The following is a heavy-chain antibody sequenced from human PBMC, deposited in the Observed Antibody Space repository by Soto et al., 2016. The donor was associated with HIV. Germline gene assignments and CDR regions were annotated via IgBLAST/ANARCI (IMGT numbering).Heavy chain of an antibody. CDR1: GFTFDDFG. J-gene: IGHJ6*03. CDR2: INWNGGSR. V-gene: IGHV3-20*04. CDR3: AKRGSMAAPGGSWSKFDYYYMDV. Sequence: EVRLVESGGGVVRPGESLRLSCAASGFTFDDFGMNWVRQAPGKGLEWVSGINWNGGSRSHADSVKGRFTISRDNSKNTLFLQMNSLRADDTAVYYCAKRGSMAAPGGSWSKFDYYYMDVWGKGTTVTVSS. D-gene: IGHD6-13*01.